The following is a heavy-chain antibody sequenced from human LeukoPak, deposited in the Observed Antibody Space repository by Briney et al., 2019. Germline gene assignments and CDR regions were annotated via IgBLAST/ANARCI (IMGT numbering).Heavy chain of an antibody. CDR1: GFTFDDYY. V-gene: IGHV3-11*04. Sequence: GGSLRLSCTVSGFTFDDYYITWIRQAPGKGLDWVAYISSSGTATYYADSVKGRFTISRDNAKNSLYLQMDSLKAEDTAMYYCARPARSGIYYPDAFENWGQGTMVTVSS. CDR2: ISSSGTAT. D-gene: IGHD3-10*01. J-gene: IGHJ3*02. CDR3: ARPARSGIYYPDAFEN.